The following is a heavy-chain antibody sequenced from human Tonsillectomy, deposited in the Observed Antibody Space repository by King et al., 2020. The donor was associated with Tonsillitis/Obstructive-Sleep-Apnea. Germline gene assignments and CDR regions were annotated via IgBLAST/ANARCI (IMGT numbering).Heavy chain of an antibody. D-gene: IGHD6-19*01. CDR1: GFPFSTYA. Sequence: VQLVESGRGVVQPGRSLRLSCAASGFPFSTYAMHWVRQAPGKGLEWVAVISYDGSNKYYADSVKGRFTISRDNSKNTLSLQMNSLRSEDTAVYYCASGEGWLVPLDYWGQGTLLTVSS. V-gene: IGHV3-30*01. CDR3: ASGEGWLVPLDY. J-gene: IGHJ4*02. CDR2: ISYDGSNK.